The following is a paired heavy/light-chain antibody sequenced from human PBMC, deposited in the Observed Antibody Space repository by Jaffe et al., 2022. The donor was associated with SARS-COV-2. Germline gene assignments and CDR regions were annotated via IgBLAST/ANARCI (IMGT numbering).Heavy chain of an antibody. CDR1: GDSITTTRYY. CDR2: AYVSGST. V-gene: IGHV4-61*02. CDR3: AREGGPDITAAGPEFDS. Sequence: QVQLQESGPGLVKPSQTLALTCTVSGDSITTTRYYWSWIRQPAGKTLEWIGRAYVSGSTTYNPSLESRVSISLDASKNQFSLKLSSVTAADTAVYYCAREGGPDITAAGPEFDSWGQGTLVTVSS. D-gene: IGHD6-13*01. J-gene: IGHJ4*02.
Light chain of an antibody. CDR2: AAY. Sequence: DIQMTQSPSSLSASVGDRVTMTCRASQSVTSYLNWYQQKPGKAPKPLIFAAYTLQSGVSSRFSGSGSGTDYTLTISSLQPEDFATYYCQQSYSSPPTFGQGTRVDIK. CDR1: QSVTSY. J-gene: IGKJ1*01. CDR3: QQSYSSPPT. V-gene: IGKV1-39*01.